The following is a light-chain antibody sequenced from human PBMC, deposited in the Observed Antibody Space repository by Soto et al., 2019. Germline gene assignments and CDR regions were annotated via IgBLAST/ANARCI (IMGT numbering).Light chain of an antibody. CDR3: QQYGSSPQT. J-gene: IGKJ1*01. CDR2: GAS. CDR1: QSVSSSY. Sequence: EFVLTQSPGTLSLPPGERATLSXRASQSVSSSYLAWYHQKPGQAPRLLIYGASSRATGIPDRFSGSGSGTDFTLTISRLEPEDFAVYYCQQYGSSPQTFGQGTKVDIK. V-gene: IGKV3-20*01.